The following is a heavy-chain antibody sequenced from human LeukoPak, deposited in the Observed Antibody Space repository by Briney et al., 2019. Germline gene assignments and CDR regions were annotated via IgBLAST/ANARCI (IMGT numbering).Heavy chain of an antibody. J-gene: IGHJ4*02. D-gene: IGHD3-16*02. Sequence: TGGSLRLSCAASGFTFSSYGMHWVRQAPGKGLEWVAVIWYDGSNKHYADSVRGRFTISRDNSKNTLYLQMNSLRAEDTAIYHCASSLSSFGYRDFGYWGQGTLVTVSS. CDR1: GFTFSSYG. V-gene: IGHV3-33*01. CDR2: IWYDGSNK. CDR3: ASSLSSFGYRDFGY.